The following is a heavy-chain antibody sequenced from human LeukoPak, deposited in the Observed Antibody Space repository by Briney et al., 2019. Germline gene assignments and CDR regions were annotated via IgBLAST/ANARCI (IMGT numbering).Heavy chain of an antibody. CDR2: ISGSGGST. D-gene: IGHD5-12*01. J-gene: IGHJ4*02. CDR1: GFMFEDYG. Sequence: GGSLRLSCAASGFMFEDYGMSWVRQAPGKGLEWVSAISGSGGSTYYADSVKGRFTISRDNSKNTLYLQMSSLRVEDTAVYYCMDLGHSDWGQGTLVTVSS. V-gene: IGHV3-23*01. CDR3: MDLGHSD.